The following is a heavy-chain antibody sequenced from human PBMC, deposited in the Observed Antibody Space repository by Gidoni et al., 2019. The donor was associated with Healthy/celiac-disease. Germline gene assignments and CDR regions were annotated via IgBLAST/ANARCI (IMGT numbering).Heavy chain of an antibody. CDR2: ISGSGGST. J-gene: IGHJ3*02. CDR1: GFTLSSYA. CDR3: AKDPPPVDDAFDI. V-gene: IGHV3-23*01. Sequence: EVQLLESGGGLVQPWGSLSLSCAASGFTLSSYAMSWVRQAPGKGLEWVSAISGSGGSTYYADSVKGRFTISRDNSKNTLYLQMNSRRAEDTAVYYCAKDPPPVDDAFDIWGQGTMVTVSS.